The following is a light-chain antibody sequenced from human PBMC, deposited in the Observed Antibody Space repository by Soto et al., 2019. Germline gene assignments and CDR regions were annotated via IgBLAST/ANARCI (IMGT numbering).Light chain of an antibody. CDR2: YDS. CDR1: NIGSKS. V-gene: IGLV3-21*04. J-gene: IGLJ2*01. CDR3: QVWDSSSDHPHVV. Sequence: SYELTQPPSVSVAPGKTARITCGGNNIGSKSVHWYQQKPGQAPVLVIYYDSDRPSGIPERFSGSNSGNTATLTISRVEAGDEADYYCQVWDSSSDHPHVVFGGGTMLTVL.